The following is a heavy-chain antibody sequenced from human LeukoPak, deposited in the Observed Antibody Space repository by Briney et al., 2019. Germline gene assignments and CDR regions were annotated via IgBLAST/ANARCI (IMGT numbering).Heavy chain of an antibody. Sequence: ASVKVSCKASGYTFTSYYMHWVRQAPGQGLEWMGIINPRGGSTSYAQKFQGRVTMTRDTSTSTVYMELSSLRSEDTAVYYCARDTPLRAARPQSSLWGMDVWGQGTTVTVSS. J-gene: IGHJ6*02. CDR3: ARDTPLRAARPQSSLWGMDV. CDR1: GYTFTSYY. D-gene: IGHD6-6*01. CDR2: INPRGGST. V-gene: IGHV1-46*01.